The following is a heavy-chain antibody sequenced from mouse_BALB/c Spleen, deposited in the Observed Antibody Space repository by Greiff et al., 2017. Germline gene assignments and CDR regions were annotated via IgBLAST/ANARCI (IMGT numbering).Heavy chain of an antibody. J-gene: IGHJ1*01. CDR2: ISSGSSTI. Sequence: EVKLMESGGGLVQPGGSRKLSCAASGFTFSSFGMHWVRQAPEKGLEWVAYISSGSSTIYYADTVKGRFTISRDNPKNTLFLQMTSLRSEDTAMYYCAREAITTVVATDFDVWGAGTTVTVSS. V-gene: IGHV5-17*02. D-gene: IGHD1-1*01. CDR1: GFTFSSFG. CDR3: AREAITTVVATDFDV.